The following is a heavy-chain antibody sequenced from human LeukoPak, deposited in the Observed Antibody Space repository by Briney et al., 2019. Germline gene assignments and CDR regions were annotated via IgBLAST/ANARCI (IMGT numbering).Heavy chain of an antibody. CDR1: GGSISSSNW. V-gene: IGHV4-4*02. J-gene: IGHJ4*02. D-gene: IGHD6-19*01. CDR3: ARHSSSAWYYYFDY. Sequence: SETLSLTRAVSGGSISSSNWWSWVRQPPGKGLEWIGGAYYSGTTYYSPSLKSRVTISVDTSRNHFSLNLNSVTAADTAVYYCARHSSSAWYYYFDYWGQGSFVTVSS. CDR2: AYYSGTT.